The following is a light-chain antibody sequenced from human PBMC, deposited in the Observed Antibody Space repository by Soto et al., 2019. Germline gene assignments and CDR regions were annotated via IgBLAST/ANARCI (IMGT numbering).Light chain of an antibody. J-gene: IGKJ1*01. CDR2: GAS. CDR1: QSSSIN. V-gene: IGKV3D-15*01. Sequence: EVVLTHSPGTLSVSPLDRVTLSCRASQSSSINLACHQHKPGQAPRLLIHGASTTATSVPARISGSGSGTEFTLTISRLQSEDFAVYYCQQCRNWPWTFGQGTKVDIK. CDR3: QQCRNWPWT.